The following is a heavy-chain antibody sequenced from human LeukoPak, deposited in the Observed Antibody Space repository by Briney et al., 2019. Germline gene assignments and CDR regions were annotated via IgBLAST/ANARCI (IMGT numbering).Heavy chain of an antibody. CDR1: GFAFSDYS. V-gene: IGHV3-21*05. CDR3: ARNYDFWSSPQGYMDV. J-gene: IGHJ6*03. Sequence: GGSLRLSCAASGFAFSDYSMNWVRQAPGKGLEWVANIRGSGSGMGSGNYYAGSVKGRFTISRDNARNSLYLEMNSLRAEDTAIYYCARNYDFWSSPQGYMDVWGKGTTVIVSS. CDR2: IRGSGSGM. D-gene: IGHD3/OR15-3a*01.